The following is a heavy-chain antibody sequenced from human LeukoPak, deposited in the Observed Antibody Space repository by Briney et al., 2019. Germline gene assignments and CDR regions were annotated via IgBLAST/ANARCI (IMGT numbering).Heavy chain of an antibody. CDR1: GFTVSNNY. D-gene: IGHD5-12*01. CDR3: ARGYSGYDPFDY. J-gene: IGHJ4*02. V-gene: IGHV3-66*01. Sequence: PGGSLRLSCAVSGFTVSNNYMSWVRQSPGRGLEWVSVIYIGGNTYYADSVKGRFTISRDNSKNTLNLQMNSLRVEDTAVYYCARGYSGYDPFDYWGQGTLVTVSS. CDR2: IYIGGNT.